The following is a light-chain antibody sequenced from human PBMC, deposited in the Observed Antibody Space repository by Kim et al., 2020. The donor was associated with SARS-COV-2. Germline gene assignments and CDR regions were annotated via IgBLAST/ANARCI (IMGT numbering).Light chain of an antibody. CDR1: MGSIASNY. Sequence: GKQQTGPYTCSMGSIASNYVQWYQQRPGSAPATVIYEDNQRPSGVPDRFSGSIDSSSNSASLTISGLKTEDEADYYCQSYDSSNWVFGGGTQLTVL. CDR2: EDN. J-gene: IGLJ3*02. CDR3: QSYDSSNWV. V-gene: IGLV6-57*02.